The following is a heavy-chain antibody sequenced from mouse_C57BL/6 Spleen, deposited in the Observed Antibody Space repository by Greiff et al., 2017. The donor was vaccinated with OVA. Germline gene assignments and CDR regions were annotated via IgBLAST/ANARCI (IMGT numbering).Heavy chain of an antibody. Sequence: VQLQQSGTVLARPGASVKMSCKTSGYTFTSYWMHWVKQRPGQGLEWIGAIYPGNGDTSYNQKFKGKAKLTAVTSASTAYMELSSLTNEDSAVYYCTRDSNYADWGQGTTLTVSS. CDR3: TRDSNYAD. V-gene: IGHV1-5*01. CDR2: IYPGNGDT. J-gene: IGHJ2*01. D-gene: IGHD2-5*01. CDR1: GYTFTSYW.